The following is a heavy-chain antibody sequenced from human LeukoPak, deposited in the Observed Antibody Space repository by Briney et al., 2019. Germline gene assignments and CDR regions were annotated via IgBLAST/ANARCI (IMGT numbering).Heavy chain of an antibody. V-gene: IGHV4-39*07. CDR1: GGSISSSSYY. D-gene: IGHD3-10*01. Sequence: SSETLSLTCTVSGGSISSSSYYWGWIRQPPGKGLEWIGSIYYSGSTYYNPSLKSRVTISVDTSKNQFSLKLSSVTAADTAVYYCARGLWFGTYWGQGTLVTVSS. CDR3: ARGLWFGTY. CDR2: IYYSGST. J-gene: IGHJ4*02.